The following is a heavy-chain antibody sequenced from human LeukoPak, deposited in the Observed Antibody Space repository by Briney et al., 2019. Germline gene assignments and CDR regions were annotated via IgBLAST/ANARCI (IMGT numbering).Heavy chain of an antibody. D-gene: IGHD3-22*01. Sequence: GGSLRFSCAASGFTFDDYAMHWVRQAPGKGLKWVFLISGDGGSTYYADSVKGRFTISRDNSKNSLYLQMNSLRTEDTALYYCAKDISRWGAMIGPDYWGQGTLVTVFS. CDR3: AKDISRWGAMIGPDY. CDR2: ISGDGGST. V-gene: IGHV3-43*02. CDR1: GFTFDDYA. J-gene: IGHJ4*02.